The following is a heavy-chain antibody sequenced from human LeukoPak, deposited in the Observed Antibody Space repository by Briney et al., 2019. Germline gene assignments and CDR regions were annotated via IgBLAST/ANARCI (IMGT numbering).Heavy chain of an antibody. J-gene: IGHJ4*02. CDR1: GYSFTNYW. V-gene: IGHV5-51*01. CDR3: ARREATTEYCDF. CDR2: IYPGDSDT. D-gene: IGHD1-7*01. Sequence: GESLKISCKGSGYSFTNYWIAWVRQMPGKGLGWMGVIYPGDSDTRYNPSFQGQVTISADRSFGTAYLQWSSLKASDSAMYYCARREATTEYCDFWRQGTLVTVCS.